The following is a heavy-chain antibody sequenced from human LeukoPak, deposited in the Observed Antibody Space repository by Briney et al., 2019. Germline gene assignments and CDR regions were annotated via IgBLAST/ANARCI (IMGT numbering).Heavy chain of an antibody. J-gene: IGHJ3*02. CDR2: ITTSSSYI. D-gene: IGHD6-13*01. CDR1: GFTFSTYS. V-gene: IGHV3-21*01. CDR3: ARGSSSWPHDAFDI. Sequence: GGSLRLSCAASGFTFSTYSMNWVRQAPGKGLEWVSSITTSSSYIYYADSVKGRFTISRDNAKNSLYLQMNSLRAEDTAVYYCARGSSSWPHDAFDIWGQGTMATVSS.